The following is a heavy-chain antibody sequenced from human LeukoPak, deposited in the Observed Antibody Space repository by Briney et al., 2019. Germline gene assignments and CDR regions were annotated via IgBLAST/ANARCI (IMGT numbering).Heavy chain of an antibody. J-gene: IGHJ4*02. CDR2: ISYDGSNK. CDR3: AMPGKDYYGSGSYYYLPNH. V-gene: IGHV3-30*03. CDR1: GFTFSSYG. D-gene: IGHD3-10*01. Sequence: PGGSLRLSCAASGFTFSSYGMHWVRQAPGKGLEWVAVISYDGSNKYYADSVKGRFTISRDNSKNTLYLQMNSLRAEDTAVYYCAMPGKDYYGSGSYYYLPNHWGQGTLVTVSS.